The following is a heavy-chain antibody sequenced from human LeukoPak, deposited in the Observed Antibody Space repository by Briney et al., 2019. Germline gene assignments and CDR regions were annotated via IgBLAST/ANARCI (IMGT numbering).Heavy chain of an antibody. CDR2: IYHSGST. V-gene: IGHV4-30-2*01. Sequence: PSETLSLTCAVSGGSISSGGYSWSWIRQPPGKGLEWIGYIYHSGSTYYNPSLKSRVTISVDRSKNQFSLKLSSVTAADTAVYFWARGKPSGSYYPGAGFYYWGQGTLVTVSS. J-gene: IGHJ4*02. D-gene: IGHD1-26*01. CDR3: ARGKPSGSYYPGAGFYY. CDR1: GGSISSGGYS.